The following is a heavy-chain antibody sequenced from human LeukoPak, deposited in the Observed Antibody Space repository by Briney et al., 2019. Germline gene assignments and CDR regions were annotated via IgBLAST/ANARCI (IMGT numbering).Heavy chain of an antibody. J-gene: IGHJ4*02. V-gene: IGHV3-48*02. CDR1: GFSL. D-gene: IGHD3-22*01. CDR2: ISSSSISTSI. CDR3: TRGDSSGYGPDY. Sequence: GGSLRLSCAASGFSLNWFRQAPGKGLEWDSYISSSSISTSIYYADSVRGRFTISRDNAKSSLYLQMNSLRDEDSAVYYCTRGDSSGYGPDYWGQGTLVTVSS.